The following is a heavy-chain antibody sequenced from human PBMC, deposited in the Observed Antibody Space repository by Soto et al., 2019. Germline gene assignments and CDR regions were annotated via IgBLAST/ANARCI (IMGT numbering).Heavy chain of an antibody. CDR2: ISSSSSYI. CDR1: GFTFSSYS. Sequence: EVQLVESGGGLVKPGGSLRLSCAASGFTFSSYSMNWVRQAPGKGLEWVSSISSSSSYIYYADSVEGRFTISRDNAKNSLYLQMNSLRAEDTAVYYCARGVGPSWSYYNSYFDYWGQGTLVTVSS. CDR3: ARGVGPSWSYYNSYFDY. J-gene: IGHJ4*02. V-gene: IGHV3-21*01. D-gene: IGHD3-10*01.